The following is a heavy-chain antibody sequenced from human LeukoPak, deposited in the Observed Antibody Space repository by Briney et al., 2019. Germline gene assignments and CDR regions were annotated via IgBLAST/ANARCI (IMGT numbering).Heavy chain of an antibody. CDR3: ARGGGYPYYFDY. J-gene: IGHJ4*02. CDR1: GGSISSSTYY. V-gene: IGHV4-39*07. CDR2: LYYSGST. Sequence: SETLSLTCTVSGGSISSSTYYWGWIRQPPGKGLEWIGNLYYSGSTYYNPSLKSRVTISVDTSKNQFSLKLSSVTAADTAVYYCARGGGYPYYFDYWGQGTLVTVSS. D-gene: IGHD5-12*01.